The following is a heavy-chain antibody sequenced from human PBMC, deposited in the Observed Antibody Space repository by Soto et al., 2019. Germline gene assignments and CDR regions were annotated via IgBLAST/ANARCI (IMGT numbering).Heavy chain of an antibody. V-gene: IGHV3-7*01. Sequence: GGSLRLSCAASGFTFSSYWMSWVRQAPGKGLEWVANIKQDGSEKYYVDSVKGRFTISRDNAKNSLYLQMNSLRAEDTAVYYCARDLATYSSGWYVGNWFDPWGQGTLVTVSS. CDR1: GFTFSSYW. CDR2: IKQDGSEK. J-gene: IGHJ5*02. CDR3: ARDLATYSSGWYVGNWFDP. D-gene: IGHD6-19*01.